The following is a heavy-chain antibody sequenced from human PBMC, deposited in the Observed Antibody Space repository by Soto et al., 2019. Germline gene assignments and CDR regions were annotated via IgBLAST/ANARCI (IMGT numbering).Heavy chain of an antibody. Sequence: GGSLRLSCAASGFTFSSYWMSWVRQAPGKGLEWVSAISGSGGSTYYADSVKGRFTISRDNSKNTLYLQMNSLRAEDTAVYYCAKVTFWGTTAGPLTFDYWGQGTLVTVSS. J-gene: IGHJ4*02. V-gene: IGHV3-23*01. CDR2: ISGSGGST. CDR1: GFTFSSYW. D-gene: IGHD4-17*01. CDR3: AKVTFWGTTAGPLTFDY.